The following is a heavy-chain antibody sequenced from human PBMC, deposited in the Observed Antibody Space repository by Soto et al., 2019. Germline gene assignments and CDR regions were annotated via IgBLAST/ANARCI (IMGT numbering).Heavy chain of an antibody. Sequence: YETLPLTWAVYGWSSSRYHWSWIRQPPGKGPEGIGEINHSGNTNDNPSVQGRVTISVDTSKNQFSLKLSCVTAADTAVYYCARTNTWYSRGSDDALEIWRQGTVDTVSS. D-gene: IGHD1-26*01. V-gene: IGHV4-34*01. CDR3: ARTNTWYSRGSDDALEI. CDR1: GWSSSRYH. J-gene: IGHJ3*02. CDR2: INHSGNT.